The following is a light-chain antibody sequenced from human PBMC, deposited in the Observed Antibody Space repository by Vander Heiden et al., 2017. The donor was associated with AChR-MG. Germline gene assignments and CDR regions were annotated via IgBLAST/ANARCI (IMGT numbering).Light chain of an antibody. V-gene: IGKV3-11*01. CDR1: QRVDRF. Sequence: EIVFPPSPATLSVSPGDLPALSCRARQRVDRFSAGSQPRPGHPPRLLLHDASPRATATPARFSGSGCGTESTLTISSRELEDYGVYYCQHRNNGPPRTFGPETKLEIK. J-gene: IGKJ1*01. CDR2: DAS. CDR3: QHRNNGPPRT.